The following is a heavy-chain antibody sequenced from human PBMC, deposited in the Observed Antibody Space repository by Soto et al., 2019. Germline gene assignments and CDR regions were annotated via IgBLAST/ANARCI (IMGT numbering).Heavy chain of an antibody. CDR3: AKSRAVADAFDF. D-gene: IGHD6-19*01. V-gene: IGHV3-23*01. Sequence: EVQVLESGGGLVQPGGSLRLPCAASGFTFSTYAMSWVRQAPGKGLEWVSSITGSGSGSGINTYYADSVKGRFTISRDNSKNTLSLQMHSLRVDDTAVYYCAKSRAVADAFDFWGQGTMVTVSS. CDR1: GFTFSTYA. CDR2: ITGSGSGSGINT. J-gene: IGHJ3*01.